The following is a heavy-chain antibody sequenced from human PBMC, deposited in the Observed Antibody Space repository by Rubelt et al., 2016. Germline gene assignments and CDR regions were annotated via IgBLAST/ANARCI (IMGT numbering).Heavy chain of an antibody. V-gene: IGHV3-15*07. CDR2: IKSKSDGGTT. CDR3: TTRGGYGMDV. D-gene: IGHD2-15*01. CDR1: GFTFSSYA. J-gene: IGHJ6*02. Sequence: EVQLVESGGGLVQPGRSPRLSCAASGFTFSSYAMHWVRQAPGKGLEWVGRIKSKSDGGTTDYAAPVKGRFTISRDDSKNTLYLQMNSLKTEDTAVYYCTTRGGYGMDVWGQGTTVTVSS.